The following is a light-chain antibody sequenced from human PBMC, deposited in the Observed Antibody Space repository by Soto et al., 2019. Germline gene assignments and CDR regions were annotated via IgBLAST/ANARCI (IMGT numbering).Light chain of an antibody. V-gene: IGKV1-39*01. J-gene: IGKJ1*01. CDR2: GAS. CDR1: QSIDSY. CDR3: KQSYSTPQT. Sequence: DIQITQSPSSLSAYVAYRVTITCPSSQSIDSYLNWFQQKPGIAPKLLIYGASILQDGAPSRFSGSGSGTDFTLTISSLQLEDFATYSCKQSYSTPQTFGQGTKVDIK.